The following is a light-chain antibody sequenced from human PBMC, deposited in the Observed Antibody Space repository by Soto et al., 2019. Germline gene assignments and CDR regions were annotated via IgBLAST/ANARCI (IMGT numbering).Light chain of an antibody. J-gene: IGLJ2*01. V-gene: IGLV2-14*01. CDR2: EVS. CDR1: SSDVGGYNY. CDR3: SSYTSSSTLGGV. Sequence: QSALTQPASVSGSPGQSITISCTGTSSDVGGYNYVSWYQQHPGKAPKLMIYEVSNRPSGVSNRFSGSKSGNTASLTISGLQAEDEAAYYCSSYTSSSTLGGVFGGGTKVTVL.